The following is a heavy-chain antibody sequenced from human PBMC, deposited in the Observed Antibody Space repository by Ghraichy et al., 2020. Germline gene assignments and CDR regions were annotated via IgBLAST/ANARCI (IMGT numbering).Heavy chain of an antibody. CDR3: AREFYGDFDGY. D-gene: IGHD4-17*01. Sequence: ASVKVSCKASGYTFTSYGITWVRQAPGQGLEWMGWISAYNGNTNYAQNLQGRVTMTTDTFTSTAYMELRSLRSDDTAVYYCAREFYGDFDGYWGQGTLVTVSS. V-gene: IGHV1-18*01. CDR2: ISAYNGNT. J-gene: IGHJ4*02. CDR1: GYTFTSYG.